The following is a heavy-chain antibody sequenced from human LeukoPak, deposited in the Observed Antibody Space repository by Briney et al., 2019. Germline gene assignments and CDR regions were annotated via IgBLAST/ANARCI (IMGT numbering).Heavy chain of an antibody. V-gene: IGHV1-18*01. D-gene: IGHD3-9*01. CDR1: GYTFTSYG. CDR2: ISAYNGNT. J-gene: IGHJ5*02. CDR3: AREPGTYYDILTGHQNWFDP. Sequence: GASVKVSCKASGYTFTSYGISWVRQAPGQGLEWMGWISAYNGNTNYAQKLQGRVTMTTDTSTSTAYMELRSLRSDDTAVFYCAREPGTYYDILTGHQNWFDPWGQGTLVTVSS.